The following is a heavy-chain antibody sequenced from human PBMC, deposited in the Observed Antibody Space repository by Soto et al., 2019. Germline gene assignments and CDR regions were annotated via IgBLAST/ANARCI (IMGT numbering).Heavy chain of an antibody. D-gene: IGHD3-22*01. CDR2: INPNSGGT. Sequence: ASVKVSCKASGYTFTGYYMHWVRQAPGQGLEWMGWINPNSGGTNYAQRFQGWVTMTRDTSISTAYMELSRLRSDDTAVYYCARSTSDSSGLKTGFDPWGQGTLVTVSS. J-gene: IGHJ5*02. CDR3: ARSTSDSSGLKTGFDP. CDR1: GYTFTGYY. V-gene: IGHV1-2*04.